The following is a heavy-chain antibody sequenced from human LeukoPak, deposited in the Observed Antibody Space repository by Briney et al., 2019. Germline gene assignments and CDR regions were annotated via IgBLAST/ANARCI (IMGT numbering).Heavy chain of an antibody. CDR1: GGTFSSYA. V-gene: IGHV1-69*13. CDR2: IIPIFGTA. J-gene: IGHJ5*02. CDR3: ASSNGFAESYNWFDP. Sequence: SVKISCKASGGTFSSYAISWVRQAPGQGLEWMGGIIPIFGTANYAQKFQGRVTITADESTSTAYMELSSLRSEDTAVYYCASSNGFAESYNWFDPWGQGTLVTVSS. D-gene: IGHD3-10*01.